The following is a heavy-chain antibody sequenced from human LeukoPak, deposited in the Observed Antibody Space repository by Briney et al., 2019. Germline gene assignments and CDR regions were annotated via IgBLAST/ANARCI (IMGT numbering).Heavy chain of an antibody. Sequence: SETLSLTCTVSGGSISSSSYSWSWIRQPPGKGLEWIGYIYHSGSTYYNPSLKSRVTISVDRSKNQFSLKLSSVTAADTAVYYCARSLPQLGWTRSYYFDYWGQGTLVTVSS. J-gene: IGHJ4*02. V-gene: IGHV4-30-2*01. CDR1: GGSISSSSYS. D-gene: IGHD7-27*01. CDR2: IYHSGST. CDR3: ARSLPQLGWTRSYYFDY.